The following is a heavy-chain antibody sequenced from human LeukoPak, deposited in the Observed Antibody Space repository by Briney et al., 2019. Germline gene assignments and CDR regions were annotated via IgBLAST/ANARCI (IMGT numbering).Heavy chain of an antibody. V-gene: IGHV4-34*01. J-gene: IGHJ4*02. CDR3: AKGADTYGDY. D-gene: IGHD5-18*01. Sequence: PSETLSLTCAVYGGSFSGYYWSWIRQPPGKGLEWIGEINHSGSTNYNPSLKSRVTISVDTSKNQFSLKLSSVTAADTAVYYCAKGADTYGDYWGQGTLVTVSS. CDR1: GGSFSGYY. CDR2: INHSGST.